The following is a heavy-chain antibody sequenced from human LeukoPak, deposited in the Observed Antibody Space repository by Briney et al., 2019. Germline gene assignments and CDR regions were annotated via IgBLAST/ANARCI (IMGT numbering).Heavy chain of an antibody. D-gene: IGHD3-3*01. V-gene: IGHV4-34*01. CDR1: GGSFSGYY. CDR3: ARGPIGHSDFWSAYGMTYYFDS. Sequence: SETLSLTCAVYGGSFSGYYWSWIRQPPGKGLEWIGEINHSGSTNYNPSLKSRVTISVDTSKNQFSLKLSSVHAEDTAVYYCARGPIGHSDFWSAYGMTYYFDSWGQGTLVTVSS. J-gene: IGHJ4*02. CDR2: INHSGST.